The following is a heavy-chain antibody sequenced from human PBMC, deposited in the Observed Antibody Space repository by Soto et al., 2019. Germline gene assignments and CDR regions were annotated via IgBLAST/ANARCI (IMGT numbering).Heavy chain of an antibody. V-gene: IGHV3-49*03. CDR2: IRSKAYGGTT. Sequence: GGSLRLSCTASGFTFGDYAMSWFRQAPGKGLEWVGFIRSKAYGGTTEYVASVKGRFTISRDDSKSIAYLQMNSLKTEDTAVYYCTRGYDILTGYNTDAFDIWGQGTMVTVSS. J-gene: IGHJ3*02. CDR1: GFTFGDYA. CDR3: TRGYDILTGYNTDAFDI. D-gene: IGHD3-9*01.